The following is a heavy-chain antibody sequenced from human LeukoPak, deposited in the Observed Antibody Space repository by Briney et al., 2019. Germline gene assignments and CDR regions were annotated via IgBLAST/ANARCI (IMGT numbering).Heavy chain of an antibody. D-gene: IGHD3-10*01. V-gene: IGHV4-4*02. CDR3: ARLAARMVRGVITSTYYFDY. CDR2: IYHSGST. CDR1: GGSISSSNW. J-gene: IGHJ4*02. Sequence: KASGTLSLTCAVSGGSISSSNWWSWVRQPPGKGLEWIGEIYHSGSTNYNPSLKSRVTISVDTSKNQFSLKLSSVTAADTAVYYCARLAARMVRGVITSTYYFDYWGQGTLVTVSS.